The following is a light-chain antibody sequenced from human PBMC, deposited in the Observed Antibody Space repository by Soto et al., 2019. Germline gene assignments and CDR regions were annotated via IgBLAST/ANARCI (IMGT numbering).Light chain of an antibody. Sequence: EIVMTQSPATLSVSPGERASLSCRASQSVSSNLAWYQQKPGQAPRLLIYGASTRATGIPARFSGSGSGTEFTLTISSLQSEDLAVYHCQQYNNRPWTFGQGTKVEIE. CDR1: QSVSSN. CDR3: QQYNNRPWT. CDR2: GAS. J-gene: IGKJ1*01. V-gene: IGKV3-15*01.